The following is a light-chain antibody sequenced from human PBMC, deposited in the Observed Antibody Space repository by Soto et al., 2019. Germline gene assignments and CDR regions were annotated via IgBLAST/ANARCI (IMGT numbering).Light chain of an antibody. Sequence: QSALTQPASVSGSPGQSITISCTGTSSDVGGYNYVSWYQHLPGKAPKLLIYDVSNRPSGVSNRFSGSKSDNTASLTISGLQPEDEADYYCSSYTTSNTRQIVFGTGTKATVL. J-gene: IGLJ1*01. CDR3: SSYTTSNTRQIV. V-gene: IGLV2-14*03. CDR1: SSDVGGYNY. CDR2: DVS.